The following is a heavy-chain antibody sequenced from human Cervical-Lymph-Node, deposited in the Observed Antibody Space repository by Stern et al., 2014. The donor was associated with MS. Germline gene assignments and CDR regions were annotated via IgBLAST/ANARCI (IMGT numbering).Heavy chain of an antibody. CDR3: ARGGFAEWVNYYYGMDV. J-gene: IGHJ6*02. V-gene: IGHV4-59*01. CDR2: IYYSGNT. CDR1: GGSINNFY. Sequence: QVQLQESGPGLVKPSETLSLTCTVSGGSINNFYWSWIRQPPGKGLEWVGCIYYSGNTNYNPSLKSRLTISIDTSKKQFSLRLTSVTAADTAVYYCARGGFAEWVNYYYGMDVWGQGTTVTVSS. D-gene: IGHD2-15*01.